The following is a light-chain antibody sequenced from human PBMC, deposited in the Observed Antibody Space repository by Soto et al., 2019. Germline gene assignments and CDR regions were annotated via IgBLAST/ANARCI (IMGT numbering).Light chain of an antibody. V-gene: IGKV1-39*01. CDR2: AAS. CDR3: QQSYITPT. CDR1: QSIGNY. J-gene: IGKJ5*01. Sequence: DIQMTQSPSSLSASVGDRVTMTCRASQSIGNYLNWYQQIPERAPKLLIYAASSLQSGVPSRFSGSGSGTDFTLTISSVQPEDLATYYCQQSYITPTFGQGTRLEI.